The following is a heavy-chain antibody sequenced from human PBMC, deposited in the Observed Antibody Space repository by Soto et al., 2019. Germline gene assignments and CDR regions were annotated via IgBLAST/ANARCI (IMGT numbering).Heavy chain of an antibody. V-gene: IGHV3-23*01. J-gene: IGHJ4*02. CDR3: AKDLAYSSVGGDGIFFDY. CDR2: ISGSGGST. CDR1: GFTFSSYA. D-gene: IGHD6-19*01. Sequence: PGGSLRLSCAASGFTFSSYAMSWVRQAPGKGLEWVSAISGSGGSTYYADSVKGRFTISRDNSKNTLYLQMNSLRAEDTAVYYCAKDLAYSSVGGDGIFFDYWDQGTLVTVSS.